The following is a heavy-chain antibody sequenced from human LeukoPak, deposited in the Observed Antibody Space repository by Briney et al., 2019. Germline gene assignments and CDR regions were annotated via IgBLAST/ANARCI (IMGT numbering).Heavy chain of an antibody. J-gene: IGHJ6*03. CDR1: GFTLSSYW. D-gene: IGHD2-2*03. CDR3: ARVGYCSSTSCYPWDQYYYMDV. CDR2: LNQDGSEK. Sequence: GGCLRLSCAASGFTLSSYWMSWVRPAPGKGWEGVANLNQDGSEKHYMDSAKGRFTMSRDTAKNTLYLQMNSLRAEDTAVYYCARVGYCSSTSCYPWDQYYYMDVWRKGTTVTVSS. V-gene: IGHV3-7*01.